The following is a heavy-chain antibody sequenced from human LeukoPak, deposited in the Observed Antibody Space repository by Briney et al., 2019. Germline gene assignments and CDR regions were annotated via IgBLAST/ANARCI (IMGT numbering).Heavy chain of an antibody. CDR2: IKEDGSEK. V-gene: IGHV3-7*01. Sequence: GGSLRLSCSASGFTFSNYWMSWVRQAPGKGLEWVANIKEDGSEKYYVDSVKGRFTISRDNAKNTLYLEMNSLTAEDTAAYYCVKDQGRGTYSFDYWGQGTLVTVSS. D-gene: IGHD1-26*01. CDR1: GFTFSNYW. J-gene: IGHJ4*02. CDR3: VKDQGRGTYSFDY.